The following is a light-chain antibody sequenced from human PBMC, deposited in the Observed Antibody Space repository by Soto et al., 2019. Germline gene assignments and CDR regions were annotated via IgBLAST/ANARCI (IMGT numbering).Light chain of an antibody. J-gene: IGKJ4*01. Sequence: EIVLTQSPGTLSLSPGERATLFCRASQSVATSQLAWYQQKPGQAPRLLIGASSRATGVPDRFIASGSGTDFTLTISSLEPEDFAVYYCQQRSSWPSLTFGGGTKVEIK. V-gene: IGKV3D-20*02. CDR3: QQRSSWPSLT. CDR1: QSVATSQ. CDR2: GAS.